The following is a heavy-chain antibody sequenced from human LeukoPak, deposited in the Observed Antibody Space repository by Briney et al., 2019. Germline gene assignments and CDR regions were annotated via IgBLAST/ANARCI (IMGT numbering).Heavy chain of an antibody. CDR1: GGAISGFY. V-gene: IGHV4-59*08. J-gene: IGHJ4*02. Sequence: SETLSLTCTVSGGAISGFYGRWIRQPPGQGLEWIGDIYYSGSNNYNPSLKSQYTISVDASKYRFALKLSSVPAANAAIYYCARHSSYDHFDYWGQGTLVTVSS. CDR3: ARHSSYDHFDY. D-gene: IGHD3-22*01. CDR2: IYYSGSN.